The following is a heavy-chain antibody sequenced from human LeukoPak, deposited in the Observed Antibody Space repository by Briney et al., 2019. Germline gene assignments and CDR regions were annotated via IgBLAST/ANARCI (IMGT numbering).Heavy chain of an antibody. V-gene: IGHV3-23*01. CDR3: AKDTGYNYGYDY. CDR1: GFTFSNYA. Sequence: PGGSLRLSCSTSGFTFSNYAMTWVRQAPGMGLEWFSLVSGSGDSTYYADSVKGRFTISRDNSKNMLYLQMNSLRAEDTAIYYCAKDTGYNYGYDYWGQGTLATVSS. CDR2: VSGSGDST. D-gene: IGHD5-18*01. J-gene: IGHJ4*02.